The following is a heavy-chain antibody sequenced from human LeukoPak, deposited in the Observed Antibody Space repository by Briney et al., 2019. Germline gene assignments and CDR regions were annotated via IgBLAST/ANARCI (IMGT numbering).Heavy chain of an antibody. J-gene: IGHJ4*02. CDR1: GFTFSSYR. V-gene: IGHV3-74*01. CDR3: ARVRDDYTYFDC. Sequence: SGGPLRLSCAASGFTFSSYRMHWVRQAPGKGLMWVSRINSDGSRTTYADSVRGRFTISRDNAKSTLYLQMNSLRAEDTAVYYCARVRDDYTYFDCWGQGTLVTVSS. D-gene: IGHD4-11*01. CDR2: INSDGSRT.